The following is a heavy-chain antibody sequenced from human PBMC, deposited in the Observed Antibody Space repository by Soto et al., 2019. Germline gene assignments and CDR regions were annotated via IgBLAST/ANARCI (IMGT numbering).Heavy chain of an antibody. V-gene: IGHV6-1*01. D-gene: IGHD1-7*01. CDR1: GDSVSSNSAA. CDR2: TYYRSRWYN. CDR3: AGTSSLQWYYMDV. Sequence: QVQLQQSGPGLVRPSQTLSLTCVISGDSVSSNSAAWNWIRQSPSRGLEWLGRTYYRSRWYNDYAVPVRSRITVNADTSKNQFSLHLTSVTPQDTAVDYCAGTSSLQWYYMDVWDKGTTATASS. J-gene: IGHJ6*03.